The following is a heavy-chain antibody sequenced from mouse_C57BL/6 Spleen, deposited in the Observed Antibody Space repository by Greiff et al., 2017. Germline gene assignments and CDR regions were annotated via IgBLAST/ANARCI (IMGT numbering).Heavy chain of an antibody. CDR1: GYTFTSYW. Sequence: VQLQQPGAELVKPGASVKLSCKASGYTFTSYWMHWVKQRPGRGLEWIGRIDPNSGGTKYNEQFKSKATLTVDKPSSTAYMQLSSLTSEDSAVYECERRDSAGYRYFDVWGTGTTVTVSS. CDR3: ERRDSAGYRYFDV. J-gene: IGHJ1*03. V-gene: IGHV1-72*01. D-gene: IGHD3-2*02. CDR2: IDPNSGGT.